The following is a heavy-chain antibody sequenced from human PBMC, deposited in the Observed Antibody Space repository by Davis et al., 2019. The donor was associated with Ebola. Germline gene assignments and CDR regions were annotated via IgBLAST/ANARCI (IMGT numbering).Heavy chain of an antibody. Sequence: AASVKVSCKASGGTFSSYAISWVXXAPAPXLDFXLLIIPIFFTANYAQKFQGRVTMTEDTSTDTAYMELSSLRSEDTAVYYCASNQYCTNGVCYTRAYGMDVWGKGTTVTVSS. J-gene: IGHJ6*04. CDR2: IIPIFFTA. D-gene: IGHD2-8*01. V-gene: IGHV1-69*06. CDR1: GGTFSSYA. CDR3: ASNQYCTNGVCYTRAYGMDV.